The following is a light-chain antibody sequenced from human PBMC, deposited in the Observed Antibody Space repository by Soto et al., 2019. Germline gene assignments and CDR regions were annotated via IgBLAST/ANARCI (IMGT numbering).Light chain of an antibody. CDR2: RTS. CDR1: HSVSPW. Sequence: DIRMTQSPSTLSASVGGRVTITCRASHSVSPWLAWYQQKPGKAPKLLHYRTSSLQNGVPARFSGRGSGTDFFLTISTLQPDDFATYYCQQYSSSSTFGQGTRVELK. CDR3: QQYSSSST. J-gene: IGKJ1*01. V-gene: IGKV1-5*03.